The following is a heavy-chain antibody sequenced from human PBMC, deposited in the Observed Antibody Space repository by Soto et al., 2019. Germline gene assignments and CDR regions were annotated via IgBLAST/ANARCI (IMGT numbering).Heavy chain of an antibody. CDR2: IIPIFGTA. CDR3: ASAPRSDPVPSPNYGMDV. Sequence: SVKVSCKASGGTFSSYAISWVRQAPGQGLEWMGGIIPIFGTANYAQKFQGRVTITADESTSTAYMELSSLRSEDTAVYYCASAPRSDPVPSPNYGMDVWGQGTTVTVSS. J-gene: IGHJ6*02. V-gene: IGHV1-69*13. CDR1: GGTFSSYA.